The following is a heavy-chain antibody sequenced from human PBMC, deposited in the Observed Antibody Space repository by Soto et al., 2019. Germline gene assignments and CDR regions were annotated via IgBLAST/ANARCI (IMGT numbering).Heavy chain of an antibody. J-gene: IGHJ5*02. CDR3: ARASPTVVTYNWFDP. V-gene: IGHV4-59*01. CDR1: GGTISSYY. CDR2: IYYSGST. D-gene: IGHD4-17*01. Sequence: SETMSLTCTVSGGTISSYYWSWIRQPPGKGLEWIGYIYYSGSTNYNPSLKSRVTISVDTSKNQFSLKLSSVTAADTAVYYCARASPTVVTYNWFDPWGQGTLVTVSS.